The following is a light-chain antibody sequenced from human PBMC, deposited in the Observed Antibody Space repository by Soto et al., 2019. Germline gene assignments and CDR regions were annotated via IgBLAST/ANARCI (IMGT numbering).Light chain of an antibody. Sequence: QSVLTQPPSASGTPGQRVIISCSGSSSNLGSNSGNWYQQLPGTAPKLLIYNTYQRPLGVPDRFSGSKSGTSASLAISGLQSEDEGDYVCAAWDDSLNGPVFGGGTKRTVL. J-gene: IGLJ3*02. V-gene: IGLV1-44*01. CDR3: AAWDDSLNGPV. CDR2: NTY. CDR1: SSNLGSNS.